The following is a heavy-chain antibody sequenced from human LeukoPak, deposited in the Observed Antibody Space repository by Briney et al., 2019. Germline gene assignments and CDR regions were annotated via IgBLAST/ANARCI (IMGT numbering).Heavy chain of an antibody. CDR3: ARDLYYYGSGSYGYDY. D-gene: IGHD3-10*01. V-gene: IGHV3-66*01. Sequence: GGSLRLSCAASGFTVSSNYMSWVRQAPGKGLEWVSVIYSGGSTYYADSVKGRFTISRDNSKNTLYLQMNSPRAEDTAVYYCARDLYYYGSGSYGYDYWGQGTLVTVSS. J-gene: IGHJ4*02. CDR1: GFTVSSNY. CDR2: IYSGGST.